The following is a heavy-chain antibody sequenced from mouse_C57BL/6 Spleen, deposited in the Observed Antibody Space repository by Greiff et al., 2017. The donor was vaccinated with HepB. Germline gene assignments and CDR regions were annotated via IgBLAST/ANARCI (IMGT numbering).Heavy chain of an antibody. CDR2: IDPENGDT. CDR1: GFNIKDDY. V-gene: IGHV14-4*01. J-gene: IGHJ4*01. Sequence: EVQLQESGAELVRPGASVKLSCTASGFNIKDDYMHWVKQRPEQGLEWIGWIDPENGDTEYASKFQGKATITADTSSNTAYLQLSSLTSEDTAVYYCTRLYYYGSSSMDYWGQGTSVTVSS. CDR3: TRLYYYGSSSMDY. D-gene: IGHD1-1*01.